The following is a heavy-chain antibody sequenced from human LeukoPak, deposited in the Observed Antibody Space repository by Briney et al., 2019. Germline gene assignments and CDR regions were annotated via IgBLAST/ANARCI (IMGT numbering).Heavy chain of an antibody. CDR2: INHSGST. D-gene: IGHD1-26*01. V-gene: IGHV4-34*01. J-gene: IGHJ4*02. Sequence: NPSETLSLTCAVYGGSFSGYYWSWIRQPPGKGLEWIGEINHSGSTNYNPSLKSRVTISVDTSKNQFSLKLSSVTAADTAVYYCARGRRAKRPPFDYWGQGTLVTVSS. CDR3: ARGRRAKRPPFDY. CDR1: GGSFSGYY.